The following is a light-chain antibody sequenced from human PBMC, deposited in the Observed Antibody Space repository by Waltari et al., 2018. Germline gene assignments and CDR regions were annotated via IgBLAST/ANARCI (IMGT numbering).Light chain of an antibody. J-gene: IGKJ2*01. CDR3: QQFHSLPYT. Sequence: DIQMTQSPSSLSASVGDRDTFTCQATQDITTSLSWFQQKPGEAPRLLIYDASTLQPGVPSRFSGTGSATGFSLTITSLQLDDSATYYCQQFHSLPYTFARGTKLHIK. CDR1: QDITTS. V-gene: IGKV1-33*01. CDR2: DAS.